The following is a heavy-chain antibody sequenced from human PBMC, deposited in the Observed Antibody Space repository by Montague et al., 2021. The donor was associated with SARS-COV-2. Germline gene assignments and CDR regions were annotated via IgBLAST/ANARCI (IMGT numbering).Heavy chain of an antibody. CDR2: IYYSGDT. V-gene: IGHV4-39*01. CDR3: VRGGDYTDYGRVDY. Sequence: SETLSLTCSFSGGSISTGIYYWGWIRQPPRKGLEWIGSIYYSGDTYYNPSLKSRVTISVDTSKNQFSLRLSTVTAADTAVYYCVRGGDYTDYGRVDYWGQGTLVIVSS. CDR1: GGSISTGIYY. D-gene: IGHD4-11*01. J-gene: IGHJ4*02.